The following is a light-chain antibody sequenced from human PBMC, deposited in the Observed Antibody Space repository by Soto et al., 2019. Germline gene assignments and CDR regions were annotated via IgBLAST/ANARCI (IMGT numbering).Light chain of an antibody. CDR1: SSDVGSYNL. V-gene: IGLV2-23*02. Sequence: QSALTQPASVSGSPGQSITISCTGTSSDVGSYNLVSWFQRHPGKAPKLMIFEVNKRPSGVSNRFSGSKSGHTASLTISGLQAEAEADYYCCSYAGSSTFPWVFGGGTKLTVL. CDR3: CSYAGSSTFPWV. J-gene: IGLJ3*02. CDR2: EVN.